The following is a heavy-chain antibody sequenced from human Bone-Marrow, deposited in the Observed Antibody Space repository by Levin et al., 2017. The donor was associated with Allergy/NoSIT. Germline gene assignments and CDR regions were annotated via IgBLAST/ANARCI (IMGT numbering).Heavy chain of an antibody. D-gene: IGHD6-13*01. V-gene: IGHV1-69*06. CDR2: IIPIFGTA. J-gene: IGHJ3*02. CDR1: GGTFSSYA. Sequence: ASVKVSCKASGGTFSSYAISWVRQAPGQGLEWMGGIIPIFGTANYAQKFQGRVTITADKSTSTAYMELSSLRSEDTAVYYCARDGYSRGGPHSAFDIWGQGTMVTVSS. CDR3: ARDGYSRGGPHSAFDI.